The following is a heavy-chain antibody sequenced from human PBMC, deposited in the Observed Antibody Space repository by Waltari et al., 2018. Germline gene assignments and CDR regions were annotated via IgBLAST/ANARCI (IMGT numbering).Heavy chain of an antibody. V-gene: IGHV4-59*01. CDR2: IYYSGST. CDR3: ARARDGYNSGRGAFDI. D-gene: IGHD5-12*01. CDR1: GGSMSSYY. Sequence: QVQLQESGPGLVKPSETLSLTCTVSGGSMSSYYWSWIRQPPGKGLEWIGYIYYSGSTNYNPSLKSRVTASVDTSKGQFSLKLSSVTAADTAVYYCARARDGYNSGRGAFDIWGQGTMVTVSS. J-gene: IGHJ3*02.